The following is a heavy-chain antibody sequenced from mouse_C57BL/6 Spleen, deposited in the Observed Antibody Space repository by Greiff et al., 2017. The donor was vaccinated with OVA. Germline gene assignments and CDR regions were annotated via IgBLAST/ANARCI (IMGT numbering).Heavy chain of an antibody. CDR1: GYSITSGYY. J-gene: IGHJ4*01. CDR2: ISYDGSN. Sequence: VQLQQSGPGLVKPSQSLSLTCSVTGYSITSGYYWNWIRQFPGNKLEWMGYISYDGSNNYNPSLKNRISITRDTSKNQFFLKLNSVTTEDTATYYCAREQPTVVPYAMDYWGQGTSVTVSS. D-gene: IGHD1-1*01. V-gene: IGHV3-6*01. CDR3: AREQPTVVPYAMDY.